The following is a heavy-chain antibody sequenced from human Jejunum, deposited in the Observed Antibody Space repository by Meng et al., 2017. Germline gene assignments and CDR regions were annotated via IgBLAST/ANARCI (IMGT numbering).Heavy chain of an antibody. Sequence: QVHLKGSGPGLVKPSETLSLTCTVSAASISSHYWNWIRQPAGKGLEWIGRISSSGSASYNPSLKSRVTMSIDTSKNQFSLKLTSVTAADTAVYFCARDPFRSSFDYWGQGMLVTVSS. CDR1: AASISSHY. J-gene: IGHJ4*02. CDR3: ARDPFRSSFDY. D-gene: IGHD2-2*01. CDR2: ISSSGSA. V-gene: IGHV4-4*07.